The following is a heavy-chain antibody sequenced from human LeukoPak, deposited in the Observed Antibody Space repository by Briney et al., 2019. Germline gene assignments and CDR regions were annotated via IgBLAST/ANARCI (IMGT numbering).Heavy chain of an antibody. D-gene: IGHD2-15*01. CDR1: GFNFSVYP. CDR3: AMDRGY. Sequence: GGSLRLSCVASGFNFSVYPMTWVRQAPGKGLEWVSALSVSGDNAHYADSVKGRFTISRDNSKNTLYLHMNSLRAEDTAIYNCAMDRGYWGQGTLVTVSS. J-gene: IGHJ4*02. CDR2: LSVSGDNA. V-gene: IGHV3-23*01.